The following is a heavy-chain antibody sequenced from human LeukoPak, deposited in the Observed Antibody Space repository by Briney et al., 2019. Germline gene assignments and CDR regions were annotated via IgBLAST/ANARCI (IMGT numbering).Heavy chain of an antibody. CDR3: ARVATAAQGSNYYYMDV. D-gene: IGHD5-24*01. V-gene: IGHV3-21*01. CDR2: ISSSSSYI. J-gene: IGHJ6*03. CDR1: GFTFSSYS. Sequence: GGSLRLSCAASGFTFSSYSMNWVRQAPGKGLEWVSSISSSSSYIYYADSVKGRFTISRDNAKNSLYLQMNSLRAEDTAVYYCARVATAAQGSNYYYMDVWGKGTTVTVSS.